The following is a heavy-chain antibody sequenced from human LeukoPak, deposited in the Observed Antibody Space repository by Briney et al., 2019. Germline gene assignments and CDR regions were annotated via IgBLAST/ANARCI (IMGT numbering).Heavy chain of an antibody. J-gene: IGHJ4*02. D-gene: IGHD6-13*01. CDR2: INYNGHT. Sequence: SETLSLTCSVSSDSLSIRGSYWGWVRQTPGKGLEWIGNINYNGHTYYSPSLKSRVSISVDTSKNQFSLYLNSVTAADTAVYHCARHGPIASSSSHMDFWGQGTLVTVSS. CDR3: ARHGPIASSSSHMDF. CDR1: SDSLSIRGSY. V-gene: IGHV4-39*01.